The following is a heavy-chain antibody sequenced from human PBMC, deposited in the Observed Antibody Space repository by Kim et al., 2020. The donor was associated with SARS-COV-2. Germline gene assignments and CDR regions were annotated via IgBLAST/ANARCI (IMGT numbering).Heavy chain of an antibody. D-gene: IGHD1-26*01. V-gene: IGHV3-7*01. Sequence: DTVKGRFTISRDNAKNSLYLQLNSLRAEDTAVYYCARELVWWSVQTYWFAPWGQGTLVTVSS. CDR3: ARELVWWSVQTYWFAP. J-gene: IGHJ5*02.